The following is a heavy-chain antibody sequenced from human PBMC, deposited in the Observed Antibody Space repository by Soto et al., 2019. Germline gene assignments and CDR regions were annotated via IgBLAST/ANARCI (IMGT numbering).Heavy chain of an antibody. V-gene: IGHV1-8*01. Sequence: QVQLVQSGAEVKKPGASVKVSCKASGYSFTSYDINWVRQATGQGLEWMGWMNPNSGNTGYAQKFQGRVTRTIDTSINTAYMERTSLTSEDTAVYYCVGTGPLARGTCHTGNWFDHWGQGTLVTVSS. D-gene: IGHD2-8*02. J-gene: IGHJ5*02. CDR2: MNPNSGNT. CDR3: VGTGPLARGTCHTGNWFDH. CDR1: GYSFTSYD.